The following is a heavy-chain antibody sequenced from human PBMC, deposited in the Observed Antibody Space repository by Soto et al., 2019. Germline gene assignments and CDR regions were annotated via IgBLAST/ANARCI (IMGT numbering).Heavy chain of an antibody. V-gene: IGHV3-23*01. Sequence: GGSLRLSCEASGFTFSSYAMSWVRQAPGKGLEWVSVISGISTNTLYADSVKGRFTISRDNSKNTLYLQMNSLRADDTAIYYCAKDWIRGEKPNWFDPWGQGTLVTVSS. CDR2: ISGISTNT. CDR1: GFTFSSYA. D-gene: IGHD2-2*03. CDR3: AKDWIRGEKPNWFDP. J-gene: IGHJ5*02.